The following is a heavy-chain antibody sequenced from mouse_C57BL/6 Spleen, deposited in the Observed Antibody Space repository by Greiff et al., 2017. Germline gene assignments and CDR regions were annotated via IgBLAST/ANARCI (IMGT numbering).Heavy chain of an antibody. J-gene: IGHJ2*01. Sequence: EVQGVESGTVLARPGASVKMSCKTSGYTFTSYWMHWVKQRPGQGLEWIGAIYPGNSDTSYNQKFKGKAKLTAVTSASTAYMELSSLTNEDSAVYYCTRERLYDYDYYFDYWGQGTTLTVSS. V-gene: IGHV1-5*01. D-gene: IGHD2-4*01. CDR3: TRERLYDYDYYFDY. CDR1: GYTFTSYW. CDR2: IYPGNSDT.